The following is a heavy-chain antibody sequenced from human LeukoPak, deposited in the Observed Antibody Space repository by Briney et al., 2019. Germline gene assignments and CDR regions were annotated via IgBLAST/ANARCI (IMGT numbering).Heavy chain of an antibody. D-gene: IGHD6-19*01. CDR2: IKQDESEK. CDR1: GFTFSSYW. Sequence: GGSLRLSCAASGFTFSSYWMSWVRQAPRKWRDGVAKIKQDESEKYYVDSAQGGFNISRDNAQNSLYLQRNSLRAEDTAVYYCARDGDSSGRPPPFDYWGQGTLVTASS. J-gene: IGHJ4*02. V-gene: IGHV3-7*01. CDR3: ARDGDSSGRPPPFDY.